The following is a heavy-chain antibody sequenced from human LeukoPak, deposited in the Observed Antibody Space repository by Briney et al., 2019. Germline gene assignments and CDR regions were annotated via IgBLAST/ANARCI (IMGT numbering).Heavy chain of an antibody. D-gene: IGHD2-21*02. CDR1: GGSISRYY. CDR3: ARDSVIVVVTATTYYGMDV. V-gene: IGHV4-59*01. CDR2: IYYSGST. J-gene: IGHJ6*02. Sequence: PSESLSLTCTVSGGSISRYYGSWVRQPPGEGLEWVGYIYYSGSTNYNPYIKSRVTISVDTSKNQFSLKLSSVTAADTAVYYCARDSVIVVVTATTYYGMDVWGQGTTVTVSS.